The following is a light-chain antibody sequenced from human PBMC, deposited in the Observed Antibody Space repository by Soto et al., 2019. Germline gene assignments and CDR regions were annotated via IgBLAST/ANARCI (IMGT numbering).Light chain of an antibody. CDR3: QHYINWRRT. J-gene: IGKJ1*01. CDR1: QSVSSN. Sequence: EIVMTQSPATLSVSPGERATLSCRASQSVSSNLAWYQQKLGQAPRLLIYGASTRATGIPARFSGSGSGTEFTLTISSLQSEDFAVYYCQHYINWRRTFGQGTKVDI. V-gene: IGKV3-15*01. CDR2: GAS.